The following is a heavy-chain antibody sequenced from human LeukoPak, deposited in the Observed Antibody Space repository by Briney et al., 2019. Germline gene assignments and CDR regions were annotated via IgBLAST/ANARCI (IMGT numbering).Heavy chain of an antibody. CDR2: TGTNGGAL. CDR1: GFRFSDYD. J-gene: IGHJ4*02. D-gene: IGHD6-19*01. CDR3: ARLSIAVAGPIDY. Sequence: PGGSLRLSCAASGFRFSDYDMGWIQQAPRQGLEWVSYTGTNGGALFYEDSVRGRFTISRDNAKNSLYLQMNSLRAEDTAVYYCARLSIAVAGPIDYWGQGTLVAVSS. V-gene: IGHV3-11*04.